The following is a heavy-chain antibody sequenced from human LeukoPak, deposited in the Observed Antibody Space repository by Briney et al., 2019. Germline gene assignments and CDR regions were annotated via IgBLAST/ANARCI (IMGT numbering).Heavy chain of an antibody. J-gene: IGHJ4*02. CDR2: IYPGDSDT. V-gene: IGHV5-51*01. D-gene: IGHD6-13*01. CDR3: VRLSYSSSWFDNYFEH. CDR1: GYSFISYW. Sequence: GESLKISCKGSGYSFISYWIAWVRQMPGKGLEWMGIIYPGDSDTRYSPSFQGQVTISVDKSISSAYLQWSTLKASDTAMYYCVRLSYSSSWFDNYFEHWGQGTLVTVPS.